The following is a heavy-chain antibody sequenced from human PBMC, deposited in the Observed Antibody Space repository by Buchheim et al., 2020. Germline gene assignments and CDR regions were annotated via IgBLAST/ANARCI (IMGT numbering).Heavy chain of an antibody. CDR3: ARLGRAVTGVHFDF. D-gene: IGHD6-19*01. V-gene: IGHV4-39*01. Sequence: QLQLQESGPGLVKPSETVSLSCTVFGGSFTSSSYYWAWIRQSPGKGLEWIGSIYYTGSTDYHPSLKSRVSISIATSQNQFSLKLTSVTAADTAVYYCARLGRAVTGVHFDFWGQGTL. CDR1: GGSFTSSSYY. J-gene: IGHJ4*02. CDR2: IYYTGST.